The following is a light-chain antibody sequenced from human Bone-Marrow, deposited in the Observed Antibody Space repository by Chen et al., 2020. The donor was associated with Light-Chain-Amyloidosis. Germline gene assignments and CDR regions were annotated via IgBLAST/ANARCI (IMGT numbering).Light chain of an antibody. J-gene: IGKJ1*01. CDR3: QEYDDAPWT. V-gene: IGKV1-27*01. CDR1: QDIGND. Sequence: DIQMTQSPSSLSASVGDRVTVTCRASQDIGNDLAWYHQKPGTVPKLLVYDASDLESGVPSRFSASGSGADFNLTISSLQPEDVGTYYCQEYDDAPWTFGQGTKVEIK. CDR2: DAS.